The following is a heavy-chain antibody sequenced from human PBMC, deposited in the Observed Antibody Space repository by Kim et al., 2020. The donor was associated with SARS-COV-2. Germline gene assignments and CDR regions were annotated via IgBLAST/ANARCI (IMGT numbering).Heavy chain of an antibody. Sequence: SETLSLTCTVSGYSISSGYYWGWIRQPPGKGLEWSGSIYHSGSTYYNPSLKSRVTISVDTSKNQFSLKLSSVTAADTTVYYCAAWIQRWDHWFDPWGQGT. V-gene: IGHV4-38-2*02. CDR1: GYSISSGYY. D-gene: IGHD5-18*01. CDR2: IYHSGST. J-gene: IGHJ5*02. CDR3: AAWIQRWDHWFDP.